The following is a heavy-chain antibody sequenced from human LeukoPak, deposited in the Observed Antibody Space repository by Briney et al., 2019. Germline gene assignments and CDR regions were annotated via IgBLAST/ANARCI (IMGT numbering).Heavy chain of an antibody. D-gene: IGHD2-21*02. CDR2: IYYSGST. J-gene: IGHJ4*02. Sequence: SETLSLTCTVCGGSISISSYYWGWIRQPPGKGLEWIGSIYYSGSTYYNPSLKSRVTISVDTSKNQFSLKLSSVTAADTAVYYCARLGAPAYCGGDCYRYYFDYWGQGTLVTVSS. CDR3: ARLGAPAYCGGDCYRYYFDY. V-gene: IGHV4-39*01. CDR1: GGSISISSYY.